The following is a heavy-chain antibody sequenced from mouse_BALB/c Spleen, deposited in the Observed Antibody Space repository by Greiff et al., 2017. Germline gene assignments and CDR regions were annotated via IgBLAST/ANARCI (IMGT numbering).Heavy chain of an antibody. CDR3: ASYQYGNDY. J-gene: IGHJ2*01. CDR2: IYPGDGDS. V-gene: IGHV1-87*01. D-gene: IGHD2-10*02. CDR1: GYTFTSYW. Sequence: QVHVKQSGAELARPGASVKLSCKASGYTFTSYWMQWVKQRPGQGLEWIGAIYPGDGDSRYTQKFKGKATLTADKSSSTAYMQLSSLASEDSAVYYCASYQYGNDYWGQGTTLTVSS.